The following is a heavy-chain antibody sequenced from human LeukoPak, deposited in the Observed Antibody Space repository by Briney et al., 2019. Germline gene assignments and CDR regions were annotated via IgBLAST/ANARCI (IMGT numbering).Heavy chain of an antibody. Sequence: LSLTCTVSGGSISSSSYYMSWIRQAPGKGLEWVSYISSSGSTIYYADSVKGRFTISRDNAKNSLYLQMNSLRAEDTAVYYCARELSVFDYWGQGTLVTVSS. CDR1: GGSISSSSYY. CDR2: ISSSGSTI. D-gene: IGHD3-16*02. V-gene: IGHV3-11*01. J-gene: IGHJ4*02. CDR3: ARELSVFDY.